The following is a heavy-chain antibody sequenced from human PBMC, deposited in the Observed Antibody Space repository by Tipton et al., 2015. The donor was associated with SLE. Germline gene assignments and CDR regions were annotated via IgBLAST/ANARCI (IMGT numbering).Heavy chain of an antibody. D-gene: IGHD3-16*01. V-gene: IGHV4-34*01. CDR3: ATQGYYDSSFDY. CDR2: INHSGST. Sequence: TLSLTCAVYGGSFSGYYWSWIRQPPGKGLEWIGEINHSGSTNYNPSLKSRVTISVDTSKDQFSLKLSSVAAADTAGYYCATQGYYDSSFDYWGQGTLVTVSS. CDR1: GGSFSGYY. J-gene: IGHJ4*02.